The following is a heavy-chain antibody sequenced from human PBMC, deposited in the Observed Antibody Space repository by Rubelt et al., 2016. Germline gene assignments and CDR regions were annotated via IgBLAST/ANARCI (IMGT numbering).Heavy chain of an antibody. V-gene: IGHV4-59*12. J-gene: IGHJ4*02. Sequence: QVQLQESGPGLVKPSETLSLTCTVSGGSISSYYWSWIRQPPGKGLEWIGRIYYGGSTYYNPSLKSRVSIALGTSKNRVSLKRRSVTGADTAVYYCARENIDSGSYGYWGQGTLVTVSS. CDR1: GGSISSYY. CDR2: IYYGGST. D-gene: IGHD1-26*01. CDR3: ARENIDSGSYGY.